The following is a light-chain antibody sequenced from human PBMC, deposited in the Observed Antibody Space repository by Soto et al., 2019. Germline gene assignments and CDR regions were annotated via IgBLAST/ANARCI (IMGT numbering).Light chain of an antibody. CDR1: QRVSSSY. V-gene: IGKV3-20*01. CDR2: GTS. J-gene: IGKJ1*01. CDR3: QQYGSSSWT. Sequence: EIVWTQSPGTLSLSPGERATLSCRARQRVSSSYLAWYQQKPGQAPRLLIYGTSSRATAIPDRFSGSGSGTDFTLTISRLEPEDFAVYYCQQYGSSSWTFGQGTKVEIK.